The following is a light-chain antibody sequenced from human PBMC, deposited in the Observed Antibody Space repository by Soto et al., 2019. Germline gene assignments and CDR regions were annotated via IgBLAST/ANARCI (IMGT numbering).Light chain of an antibody. V-gene: IGKV4-1*01. Sequence: DIVLTQSPDSLAVSLGERATINCKSSQSVLHSSTNKNYLAWYQQKPGQSPNLLIYWASAREYGVPDRFSGSGSGTDFTLTISTLQAEDVAVYYCQQYYSIPWTFGQGTKVEIK. CDR2: WAS. J-gene: IGKJ1*01. CDR1: QSVLHSSTNKNY. CDR3: QQYYSIPWT.